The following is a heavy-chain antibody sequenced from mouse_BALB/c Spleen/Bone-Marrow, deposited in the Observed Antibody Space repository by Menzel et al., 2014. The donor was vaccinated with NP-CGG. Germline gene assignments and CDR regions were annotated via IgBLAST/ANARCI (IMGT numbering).Heavy chain of an antibody. Sequence: EVNVVESGGGLVQPGGSLKLSCAPSGFTFSDYYMYWVRQTPEKRLEWVAYISNGGGSTYYPDTVKGRFTISRDNAKNTLYLQMSRLKSEDTAMYYCARHSDYDYFDYWGQGTALTVSS. V-gene: IGHV5-12*01. CDR2: ISNGGGST. J-gene: IGHJ2*01. D-gene: IGHD2-4*01. CDR1: GFTFSDYY. CDR3: ARHSDYDYFDY.